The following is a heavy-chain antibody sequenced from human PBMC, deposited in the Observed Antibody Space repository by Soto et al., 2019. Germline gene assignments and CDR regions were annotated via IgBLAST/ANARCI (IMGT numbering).Heavy chain of an antibody. V-gene: IGHV3-48*03. D-gene: IGHD6-13*01. CDR3: VRFGGAAAGPGDY. CDR2: ISSSGTTI. CDR1: EFTFSSYE. J-gene: IGHJ4*02. Sequence: GGSLRLSCVASEFTFSSYEMNWVRQAPGKGLEWVSYISSSGTTIYYTDSVKGRFTISRDNAKKSLYLQMNSLRAEDTAVYYCVRFGGAAAGPGDYWGQGTLVTVS.